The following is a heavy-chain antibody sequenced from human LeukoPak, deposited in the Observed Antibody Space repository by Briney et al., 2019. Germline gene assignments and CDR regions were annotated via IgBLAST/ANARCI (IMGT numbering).Heavy chain of an antibody. Sequence: ASVKVSCKASGYTFTSYGISWVRQAPGQGLEWMGWISAYNGNTNYAQKLQGRVTMTTDTSTSTAYMELRSLRSDDTAVYYCARSSGTMIVVVNYYMDVWGKGTTVTVSS. J-gene: IGHJ6*03. CDR2: ISAYNGNT. CDR1: GYTFTSYG. D-gene: IGHD3-22*01. V-gene: IGHV1-18*01. CDR3: ARSSGTMIVVVNYYMDV.